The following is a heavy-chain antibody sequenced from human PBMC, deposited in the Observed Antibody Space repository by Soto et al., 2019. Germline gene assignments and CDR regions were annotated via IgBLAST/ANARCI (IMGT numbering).Heavy chain of an antibody. CDR2: ISYDGSNK. V-gene: IGHV3-30*18. J-gene: IGHJ4*02. CDR1: GFTFSSYG. D-gene: IGHD4-17*01. CDR3: TKDHTVTSRLDYFDH. Sequence: HPGGSLRLSCAASGFTFSSYGMHWVRQAPGKGLEWVAVISYDGSNKYYADSVKGRFTISRDNSKNTLYLQMNSLRGEDTAVYYCTKDHTVTSRLDYFDHWGQGTLVTLSS.